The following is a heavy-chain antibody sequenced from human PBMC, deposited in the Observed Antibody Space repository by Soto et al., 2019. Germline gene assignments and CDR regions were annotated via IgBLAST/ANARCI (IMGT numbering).Heavy chain of an antibody. CDR1: GGSISSGGYY. Sequence: SSETLSLTCTVSGGSISSGGYYWSWIRQHPGKGLEWIGYIYYSGSTYYNPSLKSRVTISVDTSKNQFSLKLSSVTAADTAVYYCARGANDSSGLILNWFDPWGQGTLVTVSS. V-gene: IGHV4-31*03. CDR3: ARGANDSSGLILNWFDP. J-gene: IGHJ5*02. D-gene: IGHD3-22*01. CDR2: IYYSGST.